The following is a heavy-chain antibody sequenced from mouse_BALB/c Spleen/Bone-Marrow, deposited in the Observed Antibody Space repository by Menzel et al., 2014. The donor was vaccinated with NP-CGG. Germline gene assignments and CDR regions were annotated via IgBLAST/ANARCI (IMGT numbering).Heavy chain of an antibody. CDR2: IDPANGNT. D-gene: IGHD1-1*02. CDR1: GFNIKDTY. Sequence: EVKLMESGAELVKPGASVKLSCTASGFNIKDTYMHWVKQRPEQGLEWIGRIDPANGNTKYDPKFQGRATVTADTSSSTAYLQLSSLTSEDTAVYYCARYYYRTMDYWGQGTSVTVSS. CDR3: ARYYYRTMDY. V-gene: IGHV14-3*02. J-gene: IGHJ4*01.